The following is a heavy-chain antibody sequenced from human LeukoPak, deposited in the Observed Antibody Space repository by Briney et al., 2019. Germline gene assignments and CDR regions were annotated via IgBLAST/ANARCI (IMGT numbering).Heavy chain of an antibody. V-gene: IGHV1-2*02. CDR3: ARISSSWYNFDY. J-gene: IGHJ4*02. D-gene: IGHD6-13*01. CDR2: INPNSGGT. CDR1: GYTSTGYY. Sequence: AASVKVSCKASGYTSTGYYMHWVRQAPGQGLEWMGWINPNSGGTNYAQKFQGRVTMTRDTSISTAYMELSRLRSDDTAVYYCARISSSWYNFDYWGQGTLVTVSS.